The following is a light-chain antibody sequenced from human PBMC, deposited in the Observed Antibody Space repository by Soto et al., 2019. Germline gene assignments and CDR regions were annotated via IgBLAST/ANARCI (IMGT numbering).Light chain of an antibody. Sequence: DIQLTQSPSFLSASVGDRVTITCRASQGISSYLAWYQQKPGKAPKLLIYAASTLQSGVPSRFSGSGSGTEFTLTTSGLQPEYFATYYGQQLNSYPLFGPGTKVVIK. CDR1: QGISSY. CDR2: AAS. J-gene: IGKJ3*01. V-gene: IGKV1-9*01. CDR3: QQLNSYPL.